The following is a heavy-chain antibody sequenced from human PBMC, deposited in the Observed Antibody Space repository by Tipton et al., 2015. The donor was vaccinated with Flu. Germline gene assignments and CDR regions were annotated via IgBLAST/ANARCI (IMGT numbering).Heavy chain of an antibody. CDR3: ARAMVRAYYFDY. D-gene: IGHD3-10*01. CDR2: INHSGST. J-gene: IGHJ4*02. V-gene: IGHV4-34*01. CDR1: VGSFSGDY. Sequence: TLSHTCAVYVGSFSGDYWNWIRQPPGKGLEWIGEINHSGSTNYNPSLKSRVTISVDTSKNQFSLKLSSVTAADTAVYYCARAMVRAYYFDYWGQGTLVTVSS.